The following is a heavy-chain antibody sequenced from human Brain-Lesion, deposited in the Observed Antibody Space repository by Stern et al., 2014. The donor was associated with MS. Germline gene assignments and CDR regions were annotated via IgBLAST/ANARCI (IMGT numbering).Heavy chain of an antibody. CDR3: AKLWLGELPESPFDY. CDR2: IYYRGST. V-gene: IGHV4-39*01. Sequence: QLQLQESGPGLVKPSETLSLTCTVSGGSISSSSYYWGWIRQPPGKGLEWIGSIYYRGSTYYNPSLKSRVTISMDTSKNQFFLRLSSVTAADTAVYFCAKLWLGELPESPFDYWGQGTLVTVSS. CDR1: GGSISSSSYY. D-gene: IGHD3-10*01. J-gene: IGHJ4*02.